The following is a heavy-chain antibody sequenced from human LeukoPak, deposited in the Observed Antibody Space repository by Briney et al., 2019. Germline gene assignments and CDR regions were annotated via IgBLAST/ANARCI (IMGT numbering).Heavy chain of an antibody. J-gene: IGHJ4*02. Sequence: GGSLRLSCAASGFTLSSYSMNWVRQAPGKGLEWVSSISSSSSYIYYADSVKGRFTISRDNAKNSLYLQMNSLRAEDTAVYYCARDRDGVGATGLDYWGQGTLVTVSS. CDR2: ISSSSSYI. CDR1: GFTLSSYS. CDR3: ARDRDGVGATGLDY. V-gene: IGHV3-21*01. D-gene: IGHD1-26*01.